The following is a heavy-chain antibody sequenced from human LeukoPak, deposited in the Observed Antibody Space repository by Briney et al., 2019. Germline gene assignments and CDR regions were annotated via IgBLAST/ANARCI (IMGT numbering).Heavy chain of an antibody. CDR1: GFTFSIYW. Sequence: GGSLRLSCAASGFTFSIYWMHWVRQAPGKGLVGVSRISSEGSSTTYADSVKGRFTISRDNAKDTLYLQMNSLRAEDTAVYYCARGENTYIDYWGQGTLVTVSS. J-gene: IGHJ4*02. CDR2: ISSEGSST. D-gene: IGHD3-16*01. V-gene: IGHV3-74*01. CDR3: ARGENTYIDY.